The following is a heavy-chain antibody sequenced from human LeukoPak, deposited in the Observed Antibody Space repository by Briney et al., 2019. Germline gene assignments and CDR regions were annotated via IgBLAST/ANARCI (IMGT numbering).Heavy chain of an antibody. D-gene: IGHD6-13*01. Sequence: SETLSLTCAVYGESFDGYYWSWIRQSPGKGLEWIGHINHVGITNHNPSLKSRVTMSVDTSKNQFSLKLSSVTAADTAVYYCARRKRYSSSWLRGYYFDYWGQGTLVTVSS. V-gene: IGHV4-34*01. J-gene: IGHJ4*02. CDR2: INHVGIT. CDR1: GESFDGYY. CDR3: ARRKRYSSSWLRGYYFDY.